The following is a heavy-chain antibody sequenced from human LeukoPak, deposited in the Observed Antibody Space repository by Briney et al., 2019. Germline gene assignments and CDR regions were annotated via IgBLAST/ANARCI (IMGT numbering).Heavy chain of an antibody. CDR2: ISGSGGST. CDR1: GFTFSSYA. CDR3: AKDGGLWVSAHWGDS. Sequence: GGSLRLSCAASGFTFSSYAMSWVRQAPGKGLEWVSAISGSGGSTYYADSVKGRFTISRDNSKNTLFLQMNSLRAEDTAVYYCAKDGGLWVSAHWGDSWGRGTLVTVSS. J-gene: IGHJ4*02. V-gene: IGHV3-23*01. D-gene: IGHD7-27*01.